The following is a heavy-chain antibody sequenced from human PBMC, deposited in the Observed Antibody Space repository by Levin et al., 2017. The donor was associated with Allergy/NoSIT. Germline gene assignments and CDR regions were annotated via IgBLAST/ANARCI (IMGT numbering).Heavy chain of an antibody. V-gene: IGHV3-53*01. CDR2: IYSGGST. CDR1: GFTVSSNY. D-gene: IGHD6-13*01. J-gene: IGHJ4*02. CDR3: ARDVGTYSDY. Sequence: RAGGSLRLSCAASGFTVSSNYMSWVRQAPGKGLEWVSVIYSGGSTYYADSVKGRFTISRDNSKNTLYLQMNSLRAEDTAVYYCARDVGTYSDYWGQGTLVTVSS.